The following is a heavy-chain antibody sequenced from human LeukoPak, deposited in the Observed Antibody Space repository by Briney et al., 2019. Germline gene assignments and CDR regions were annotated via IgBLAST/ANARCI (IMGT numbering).Heavy chain of an antibody. Sequence: NSSETLSLTCAVYGGSFSGYYWSWIRQPPGKGLEWIGYIYYSGSTNYNPSLKSRVTISVDTSKNQFSLKLSSVTAADTAVYYCASHSSGYLGFFDPWGQGTLVTVSS. V-gene: IGHV4-59*01. CDR1: GGSFSGYY. D-gene: IGHD3-22*01. CDR2: IYYSGST. J-gene: IGHJ5*02. CDR3: ASHSSGYLGFFDP.